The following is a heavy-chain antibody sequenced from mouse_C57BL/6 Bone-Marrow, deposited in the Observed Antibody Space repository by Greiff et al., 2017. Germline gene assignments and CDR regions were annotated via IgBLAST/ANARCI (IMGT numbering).Heavy chain of an antibody. CDR2: INPSTGGT. D-gene: IGHD2-3*01. CDR3: ARGEVYDGYCAWFAY. J-gene: IGHJ3*01. CDR1: GYSFTGYY. V-gene: IGHV1-42*01. Sequence: VQLQQSGPELVKPGASVKISCKASGYSFTGYYMNWVKQSPEKSLEWIGEINPSTGGTTYNQKFKAKATLTVDKSSSTAYMQLKSLTSEDSAVYYCARGEVYDGYCAWFAYWGQGTLVTVSA.